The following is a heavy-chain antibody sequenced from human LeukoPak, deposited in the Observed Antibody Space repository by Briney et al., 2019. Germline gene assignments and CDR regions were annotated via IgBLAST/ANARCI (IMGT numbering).Heavy chain of an antibody. J-gene: IGHJ6*02. CDR2: ISGDGGST. CDR1: GFTFDDYA. Sequence: GGSLRLSCAAPGFTFDDYAMHWVRQAPGKGLGWVSLISGDGGSTYYADSVKGRFTISRDDSKNSLYLQMNSLRTEDTALYYCAKGAAGYGDYAYYYGMDVWGQGTTVTVSS. V-gene: IGHV3-43*02. D-gene: IGHD4-17*01. CDR3: AKGAAGYGDYAYYYGMDV.